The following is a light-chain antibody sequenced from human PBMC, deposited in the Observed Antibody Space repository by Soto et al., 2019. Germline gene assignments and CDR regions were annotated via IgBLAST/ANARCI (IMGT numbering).Light chain of an antibody. CDR1: QIVGGDT. CDR3: QQYHWAPDT. CDR2: GAS. V-gene: IGKV3-20*01. Sequence: IWFTQSPGTLSFSPGERAPLSCRASQIVGGDTLAWFQQRPGQAPRLVIYGASNRAAGIPGRFSGSGSGTDFTLTVSRLEPEDFAAYYCQQYHWAPDTFGQGTRLEIK. J-gene: IGKJ5*01.